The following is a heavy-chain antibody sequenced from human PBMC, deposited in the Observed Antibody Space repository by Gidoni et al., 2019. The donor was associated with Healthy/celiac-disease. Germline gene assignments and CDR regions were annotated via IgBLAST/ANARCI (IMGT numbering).Heavy chain of an antibody. Sequence: QLQLQESGPGLVKPSETLSLTCTVSGGSISSSSYYWGWIRQPPGKGLEWIGSIYYSGSTYYNPSLKSRVTISVDTSKNQFSLKLSSVTAADTAVYYCASLEYSSSKSFDYWGQGTLVTVSS. V-gene: IGHV4-39*01. CDR1: GGSISSSSYY. CDR3: ASLEYSSSKSFDY. CDR2: IYYSGST. J-gene: IGHJ4*02. D-gene: IGHD6-6*01.